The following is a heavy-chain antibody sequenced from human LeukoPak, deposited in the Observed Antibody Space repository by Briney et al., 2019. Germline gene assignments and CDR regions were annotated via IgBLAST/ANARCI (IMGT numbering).Heavy chain of an antibody. D-gene: IGHD4-17*01. CDR1: GGSISSSSYY. CDR2: IYYSGST. Sequence: PSETLSLTCTVSGGSISSSSYYWGWIRQPPGKGLEWIGSIYYSGSTYYNPSLKSRVTISLDTSRNQFSLKLTSVTAADTAVYYCARPPYGVVTSWFDPWGQGTLVTVSS. J-gene: IGHJ5*02. CDR3: ARPPYGVVTSWFDP. V-gene: IGHV4-39*01.